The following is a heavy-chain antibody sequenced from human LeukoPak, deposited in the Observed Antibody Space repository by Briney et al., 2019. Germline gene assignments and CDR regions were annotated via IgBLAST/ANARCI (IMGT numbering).Heavy chain of an antibody. CDR2: IYPGDSDT. CDR3: ARGGWSYYYDSSETPHFDY. D-gene: IGHD3-22*01. J-gene: IGHJ4*02. V-gene: IGHV5-51*01. CDR1: GYSFTSYW. Sequence: HGESLKISCKGSGYSFTSYWIGWVRQMPGKGLEWMGIIYPGDSDTRYSPSFQGQVTISADKSISTAYLQWSSLKASDTAMYYCARGGWSYYYDSSETPHFDYWGQGTLVTVSS.